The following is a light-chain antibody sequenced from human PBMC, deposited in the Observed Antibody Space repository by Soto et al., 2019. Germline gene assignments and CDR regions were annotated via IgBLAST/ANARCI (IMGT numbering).Light chain of an antibody. CDR1: QIVSSSY. CDR3: QQYGSSPLS. Sequence: EIVLTQSPGTLSLSPGERATLSCRASQIVSSSYLAWYQQKPGQAPRLLINGASSRATGIPDRFSGSGSGTDFTLTISRLETEDFAVDYCQQYGSSPLSCGGGTKVEIK. J-gene: IGKJ4*01. CDR2: GAS. V-gene: IGKV3-20*01.